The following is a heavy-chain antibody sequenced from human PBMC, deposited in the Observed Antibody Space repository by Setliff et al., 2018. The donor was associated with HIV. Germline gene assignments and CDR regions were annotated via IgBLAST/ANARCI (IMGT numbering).Heavy chain of an antibody. Sequence: ASVKVSCKASGYTFSNYRINWVRQAPGLGLEWMGWISDYNGKTDFAQKFQDRVSMTTDTSTTTAYMELRRLTSEDTAVYYCAREGVATVDEEWYYFDQWGRGTPVTVSS. CDR2: ISDYNGKT. J-gene: IGHJ4*02. CDR1: GYTFSNYR. D-gene: IGHD6-13*01. CDR3: AREGVATVDEEWYYFDQ. V-gene: IGHV1-18*01.